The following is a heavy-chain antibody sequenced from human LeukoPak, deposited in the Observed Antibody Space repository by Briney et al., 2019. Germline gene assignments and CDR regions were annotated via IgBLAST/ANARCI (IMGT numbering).Heavy chain of an antibody. J-gene: IGHJ6*02. D-gene: IGHD3/OR15-3a*01. CDR3: ARDLGGPIFGLGLDV. Sequence: GGSLRLSCGASEFTVTNYWMHWVRQAPGKGLVWVSRINSDGSSTNYADSVKGRFTISRDYAKNTLYLQMNSLRGEDTAVYYCARDLGGPIFGLGLDVWGLGTTVTVSS. V-gene: IGHV3-74*01. CDR2: INSDGSST. CDR1: EFTVTNYW.